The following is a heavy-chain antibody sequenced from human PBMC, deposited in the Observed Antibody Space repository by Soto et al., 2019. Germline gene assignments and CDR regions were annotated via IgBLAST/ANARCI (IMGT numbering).Heavy chain of an antibody. CDR3: ARAGVVVVAAKDYYYGMDV. V-gene: IGHV3-53*01. J-gene: IGHJ6*02. CDR1: GFTVSSNY. D-gene: IGHD2-15*01. CDR2: IYSGGST. Sequence: EVQLVESGGGLIQPGGSLRLSCAASGFTVSSNYTSWVRQAPGKGLEWVSVIYSGGSTYYADSVKGRFTISRDNSKNTLYLQMNSLRAEDTAVYYCARAGVVVVAAKDYYYGMDVWGQGTTVTVSS.